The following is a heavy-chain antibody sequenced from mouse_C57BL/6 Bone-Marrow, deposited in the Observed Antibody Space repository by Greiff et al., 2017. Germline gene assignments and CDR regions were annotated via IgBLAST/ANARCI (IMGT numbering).Heavy chain of an antibody. J-gene: IGHJ4*01. D-gene: IGHD1-1*01. CDR3: ARNWDYGSSYNDAMDY. CDR2: INPNNGGT. V-gene: IGHV1-22*01. CDR1: GYTFTDYN. Sequence: EVQLQQSGPELVKPGASVKMSCKASGYTFTDYNMHWVKQSHGKSLEWIGYINPNNGGTSYNQKFKGKATLTVNKSSSTAYMELRSLTSEDSAVYYCARNWDYGSSYNDAMDYWGQGTSVTVSS.